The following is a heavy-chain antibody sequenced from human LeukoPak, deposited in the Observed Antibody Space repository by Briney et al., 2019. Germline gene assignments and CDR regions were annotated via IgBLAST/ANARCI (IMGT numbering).Heavy chain of an antibody. D-gene: IGHD3-16*01. CDR3: SRPTGDSAIIAAH. CDR2: TSYSGST. J-gene: IGHJ4*02. CDR1: GGSISGSCFY. V-gene: IGHV4-39*01. Sequence: SETLSLTCTVSGGSISGSCFYWGWIRQTPGKDLEWIGSTSYSGSTHYNPSFKSRVTVSVDTSKNQFFLNLSSVTAADTAVYYCSRPTGDSAIIAAHWGQGTLVTVSS.